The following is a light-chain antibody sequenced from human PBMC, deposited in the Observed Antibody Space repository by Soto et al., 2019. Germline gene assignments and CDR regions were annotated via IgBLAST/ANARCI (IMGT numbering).Light chain of an antibody. Sequence: SSELTQPPSVSVAPGKTAAIACGGDNIGSKNVYWYQQKAGQAPLLVIYYDSDRPSGIPERFSGSNSGNTATLTISRVEAGDEADYYCQVWDSNSDHVVFGGGTKLTVL. V-gene: IGLV3-21*04. CDR1: NIGSKN. CDR3: QVWDSNSDHVV. CDR2: YDS. J-gene: IGLJ3*02.